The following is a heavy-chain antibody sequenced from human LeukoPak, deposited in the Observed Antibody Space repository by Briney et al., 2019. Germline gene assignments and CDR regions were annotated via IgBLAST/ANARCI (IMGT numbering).Heavy chain of an antibody. CDR2: IYYSGST. CDR3: AKGYSYADNWFDP. CDR1: GGSISSSSYY. D-gene: IGHD5-18*01. J-gene: IGHJ5*02. V-gene: IGHV4-39*01. Sequence: TSETLSLTCTVSGGSISSSSYYWGWIRQPPGKGLEWIGSIYYSGSTYYNPSLKSRVTISVDTSKNQFSLKLSSVTAADTAVYYCAKGYSYADNWFDPWAREPWSPSPQ.